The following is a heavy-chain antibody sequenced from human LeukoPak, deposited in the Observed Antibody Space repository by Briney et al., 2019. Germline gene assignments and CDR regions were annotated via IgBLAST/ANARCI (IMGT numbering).Heavy chain of an antibody. J-gene: IGHJ4*02. Sequence: GGSLRLSCAASGFTFSTYAMHWVRQAPGKGLEYISSISSNGGSTYYANSVKGRFTISRDNSKNTLFLQMGSLRAEDMAVYYCARGPGPFDYWGQGTLVTVSS. CDR1: GFTFSTYA. CDR3: ARGPGPFDY. V-gene: IGHV3-64*01. CDR2: ISSNGGST.